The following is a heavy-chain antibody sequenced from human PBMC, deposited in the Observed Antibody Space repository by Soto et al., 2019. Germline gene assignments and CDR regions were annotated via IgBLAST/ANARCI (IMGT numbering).Heavy chain of an antibody. J-gene: IGHJ1*01. CDR3: ARGNYAAYFQH. CDR2: IYYSGST. Sequence: LSETLSLTCTVSGGSICSYYWSWIRQPPGKGLEWIGYIYYSGSTNYNPSLKSRVTISVDTSKNQFSLKLSSVTAADTAVYYCARGNYAAYFQHWGQGTLVTVSS. V-gene: IGHV4-59*01. CDR1: GGSICSYY. D-gene: IGHD1-7*01.